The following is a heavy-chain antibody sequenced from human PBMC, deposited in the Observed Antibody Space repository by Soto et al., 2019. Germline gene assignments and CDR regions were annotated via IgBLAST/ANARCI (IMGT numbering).Heavy chain of an antibody. D-gene: IGHD6-6*01. CDR2: INPSGGST. CDR3: ARDFSLYSSSSDYYYYSGMDV. J-gene: IGHJ6*04. V-gene: IGHV1-46*01. CDR1: GYTFTSYY. Sequence: GASVKVSCKASGYTFTSYYMHWVRQAPGQGLEWMGIINPSGGSTSYAQKFQGRVTMTRDTSTSTVYMELSSLRSEDTAVYYCARDFSLYSSSSDYYYYSGMDVWGKGTTVTGSS.